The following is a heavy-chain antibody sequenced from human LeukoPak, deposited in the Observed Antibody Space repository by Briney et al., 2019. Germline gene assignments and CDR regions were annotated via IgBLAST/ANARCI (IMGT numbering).Heavy chain of an antibody. D-gene: IGHD3-22*01. Sequence: GGSLRLSCAASGFTFSSYGMHWVRQAPGKGLEWVAVISYDGSNTYYADSVKGRFTISRDNSKNMLYLQMNSLRAEDTAVYYCAKDWYYYDSSGYYPNWFDPWGQGTLVTVSS. CDR3: AKDWYYYDSSGYYPNWFDP. V-gene: IGHV3-30*18. CDR2: ISYDGSNT. CDR1: GFTFSSYG. J-gene: IGHJ5*02.